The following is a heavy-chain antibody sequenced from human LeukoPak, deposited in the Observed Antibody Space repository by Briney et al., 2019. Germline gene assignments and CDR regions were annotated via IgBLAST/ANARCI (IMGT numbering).Heavy chain of an antibody. D-gene: IGHD6-6*01. CDR2: IYSGGST. CDR3: AKSEALSTSVTSGNFDY. Sequence: GGSLRLSCAASGFTVSSNYMSWVRQAPGKGLEWVSVIYSGGSTYYADSVKGRFTISTDNSKNTVYLQMNSLRGEDTAMYYCAKSEALSTSVTSGNFDYWGQGTLVTVSS. V-gene: IGHV3-53*05. CDR1: GFTVSSNY. J-gene: IGHJ4*02.